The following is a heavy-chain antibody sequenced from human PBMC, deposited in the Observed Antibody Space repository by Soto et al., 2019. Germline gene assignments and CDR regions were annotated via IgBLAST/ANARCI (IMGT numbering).Heavy chain of an antibody. Sequence: QMQLVESGGGVVQPGRSLRLSCVASGITFSSYGMHWVRQAPGKGLEWVAVIWYDGSNKYYADSVKGRFTISRDNSKNTLYLQMNSLRADDTAVYYCARDLGSGEEFDPWGQGTLVTVSS. CDR1: GITFSSYG. D-gene: IGHD3-10*01. V-gene: IGHV3-33*01. CDR2: IWYDGSNK. CDR3: ARDLGSGEEFDP. J-gene: IGHJ5*02.